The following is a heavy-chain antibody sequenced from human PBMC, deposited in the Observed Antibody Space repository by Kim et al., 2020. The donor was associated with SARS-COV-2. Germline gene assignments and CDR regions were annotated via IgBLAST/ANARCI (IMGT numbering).Heavy chain of an antibody. CDR3: ARGIYYGSGSYSSKTSEYFQH. V-gene: IGHV3-30-3*01. D-gene: IGHD3-10*01. CDR2: ISYDGSNK. J-gene: IGHJ1*01. CDR1: GFTFSSYA. Sequence: GGSLILSCAASGFTFSSYAMHWVRQAPGKGLEWVAVISYDGSNKYYADSVKGRFTISRDNSKNTLYLQMNSLRAEDTAVYYCARGIYYGSGSYSSKTSEYFQHWGQGTLVTVSS.